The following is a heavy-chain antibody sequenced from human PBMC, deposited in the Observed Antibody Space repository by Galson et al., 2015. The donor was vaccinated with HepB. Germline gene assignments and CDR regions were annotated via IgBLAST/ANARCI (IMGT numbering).Heavy chain of an antibody. CDR3: ATMVRGVIIDSDFDY. V-gene: IGHV3-21*01. D-gene: IGHD3-10*01. CDR1: GFTFSSYS. J-gene: IGHJ4*02. Sequence: SLRLSCAASGFTFSSYSMNWVRQAPGKGLEWVSSISSSSSYIYYADSVKGRFTISRDNAKNSLYLQMNSLRAEDTAVYYCATMVRGVIIDSDFDYWGQGTLVTVSS. CDR2: ISSSSSYI.